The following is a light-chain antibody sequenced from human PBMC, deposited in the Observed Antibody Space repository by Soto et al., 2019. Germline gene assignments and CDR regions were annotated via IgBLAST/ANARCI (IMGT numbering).Light chain of an antibody. CDR2: GNA. Sequence: QSVLTQPPSVSGAPGQRIIISCTGSSSNIGADYDVHWYKQFPGAAPKLLIYGNANRPSGVPDRISGSKSGTSASLAITGLQAEDEADYYCQSYDRSLSGYVFGTGTKLPVL. J-gene: IGLJ1*01. CDR1: SSNIGADYD. V-gene: IGLV1-40*01. CDR3: QSYDRSLSGYV.